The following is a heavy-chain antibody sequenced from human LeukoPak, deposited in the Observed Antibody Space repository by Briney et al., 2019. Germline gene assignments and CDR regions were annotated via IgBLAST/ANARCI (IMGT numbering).Heavy chain of an antibody. V-gene: IGHV4-39*01. J-gene: IGHJ1*01. CDR2: IYYSGRT. CDR1: GDSVSRSDSY. CDR3: AGRRYYDGSGYLE. D-gene: IGHD3-22*01. Sequence: SETLSLTCSVSGDSVSRSDSYWDWIRQPPGKGLEWIGTIYYSGRTYYSPSLKSRVTMSVDPSNNQFSLNLRSVTAADTALYYCAGRRYYDGSGYLEWGQGTLLSVSS.